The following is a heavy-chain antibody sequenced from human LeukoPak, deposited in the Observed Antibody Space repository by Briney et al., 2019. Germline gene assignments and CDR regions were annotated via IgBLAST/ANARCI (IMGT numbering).Heavy chain of an antibody. D-gene: IGHD1-26*01. CDR2: IYHSGST. J-gene: IGHJ5*02. CDR3: ARASRPGAYWFDP. CDR1: GGSISSGGYS. V-gene: IGHV4-30-2*01. Sequence: SETLSLTCAVSGGSISSGGYSWSWIRQPPGKGLEWIGYIYHSGSTYYNPSLKSRVTISVDRSKNQFSLKLSSVTAADTAVYYCARASRPGAYWFDPWGQGTLVTVSS.